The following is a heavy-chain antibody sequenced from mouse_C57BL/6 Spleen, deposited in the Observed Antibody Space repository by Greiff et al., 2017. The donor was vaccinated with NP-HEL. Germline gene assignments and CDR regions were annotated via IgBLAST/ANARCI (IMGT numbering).Heavy chain of an antibody. J-gene: IGHJ3*01. CDR2: IDPETGGT. CDR3: THGNYRTNFAY. D-gene: IGHD2-1*01. CDR1: GYTFTDYE. V-gene: IGHV1-15*01. Sequence: VQLQESGAELVRPGASVTLSCKASGYTFTDYEMHWVKQTPVHGLEWIGAIDPETGGTAYNQKFKGKAILTADKSSSTAYMELRSLTSEDSAVYYCTHGNYRTNFAYWGQGTLVTVSA.